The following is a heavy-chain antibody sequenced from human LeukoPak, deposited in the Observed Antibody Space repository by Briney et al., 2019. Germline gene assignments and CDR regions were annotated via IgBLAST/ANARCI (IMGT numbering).Heavy chain of an antibody. V-gene: IGHV3-30*18. CDR2: ISYDGSNK. Sequence: GGYLRLSCAASGFTFSSYGRHRVRQAPGQGREGVAVISYDGSNKYYTDSVKGRFTISRDNSKNTLYLQMNRLRAEDTAVYFCAKDSSSRGWYFEHWGHGTLVTVSS. J-gene: IGHJ4*01. D-gene: IGHD6-19*01. CDR1: GFTFSSYG. CDR3: AKDSSSRGWYFEH.